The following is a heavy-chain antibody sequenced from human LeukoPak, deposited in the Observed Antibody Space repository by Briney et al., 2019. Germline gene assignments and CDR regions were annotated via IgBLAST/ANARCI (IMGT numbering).Heavy chain of an antibody. Sequence: GGSLRLSCAASGFTFRNYGMHGGRQAPDKGLEWVAVIWDDGSNEYYAASVKGRFTIFRDNRRNTLYLQMNSLRAEDTAVYYCARDGTVTAGPFDPWGGGTLVTVSP. D-gene: IGHD4-17*01. CDR2: IWDDGSNE. J-gene: IGHJ5*02. V-gene: IGHV3-33*01. CDR3: ARDGTVTAGPFDP. CDR1: GFTFRNYG.